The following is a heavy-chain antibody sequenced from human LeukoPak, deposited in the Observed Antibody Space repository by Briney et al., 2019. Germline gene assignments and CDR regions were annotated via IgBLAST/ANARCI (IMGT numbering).Heavy chain of an antibody. V-gene: IGHV3-23*01. CDR1: GFTFSSSA. D-gene: IGHD4-11*01. J-gene: IGHJ6*02. CDR3: AKTFNNYGTSYYGMDV. CDR2: VSGSGSYT. Sequence: GGSLRLSCAASGFTFSSSAMSWVRQAPGKGLQWVSSVSGSGSYTNYADSVKGRFTVSRDNSKNTLSLRMNSLSAEDTAVYYCAKTFNNYGTSYYGMDVWGQGTTVTVSS.